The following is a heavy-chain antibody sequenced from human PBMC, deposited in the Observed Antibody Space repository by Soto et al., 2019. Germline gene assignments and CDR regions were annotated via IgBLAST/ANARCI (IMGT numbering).Heavy chain of an antibody. Sequence: SVKGRFTISRDNSKNMVFLQMSGLTAEDTALYYCARAWQVRDAFVIWGLGTMVTVSS. V-gene: IGHV3-66*01. J-gene: IGHJ3*02. CDR3: ARAWQVRDAFVI.